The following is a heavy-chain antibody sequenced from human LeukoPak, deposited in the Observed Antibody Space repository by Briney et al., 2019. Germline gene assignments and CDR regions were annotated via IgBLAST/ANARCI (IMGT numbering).Heavy chain of an antibody. Sequence: SEPLSLTCTVSGGSISSSAYSWGWIRQPPGKGLDWIGNIYDSGNTYYNPSLKSRVTISVDTSKNQFSLKLNSVTAADTAVYYCARQYGPGYSSTWYFDYWGLGTLVTVSS. J-gene: IGHJ4*02. CDR3: ARQYGPGYSSTWYFDY. V-gene: IGHV4-39*01. CDR2: IYDSGNT. CDR1: GGSISSSAYS. D-gene: IGHD6-13*01.